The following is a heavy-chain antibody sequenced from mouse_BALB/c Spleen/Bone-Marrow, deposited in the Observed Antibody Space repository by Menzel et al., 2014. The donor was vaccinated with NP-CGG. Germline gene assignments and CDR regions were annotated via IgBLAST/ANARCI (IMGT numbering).Heavy chain of an antibody. CDR1: GYTFTSYD. CDR3: ARSGDSSGYGFAY. V-gene: IGHV1S56*01. J-gene: IGHJ3*01. CDR2: IYPGDSST. Sequence: QVQLKESGPELVKPGALVKISCKASGYTFTSYDINWVKQRPGQGLEWIGWIYPGDSSTKYNEKFKGKATLTADKSSSTAYMQLSSLTSENSAVYFCARSGDSSGYGFAYWGQGTLVTVSA. D-gene: IGHD3-2*01.